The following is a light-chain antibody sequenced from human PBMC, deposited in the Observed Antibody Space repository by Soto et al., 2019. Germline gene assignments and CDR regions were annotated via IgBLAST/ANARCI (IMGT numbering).Light chain of an antibody. V-gene: IGKV3D-20*02. J-gene: IGKJ1*01. CDR2: GAS. CDR1: QSVSSSY. CDR3: QQHVSWHT. Sequence: DIGLTQTQGTLSLSPGERATLSCRASQSVSSSYLAWYQQKPGQAPRLLIYGASNRATGIPARFSGSGSGTDFTLTISSLEPEDFAVYYCQQHVSWHTFGQGTKVDI.